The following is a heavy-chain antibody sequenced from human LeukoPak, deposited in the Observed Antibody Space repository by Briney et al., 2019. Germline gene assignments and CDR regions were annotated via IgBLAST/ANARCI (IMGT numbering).Heavy chain of an antibody. CDR3: ARDSVSFPHDAFDI. Sequence: GGSLRLSCAVSGFTFTSYNMNWVRQAPGKGLEWIAYISGGSSTIFYADSVKGRFTISRDNGKNSLYLQMNSLRDEDTAVYYCARDSVSFPHDAFDIWGQGTVVAVSS. CDR1: GFTFTSYN. D-gene: IGHD2-15*01. CDR2: ISGGSSTI. V-gene: IGHV3-48*02. J-gene: IGHJ3*02.